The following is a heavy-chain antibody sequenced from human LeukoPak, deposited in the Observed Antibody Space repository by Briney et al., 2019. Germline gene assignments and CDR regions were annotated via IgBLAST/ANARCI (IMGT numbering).Heavy chain of an antibody. Sequence: ASVKVSCKASGYTFTGYYMHWVRQAPGQGLEWMGWINPNSGGTNYAQKFQGRVTMTRDTSISTAYMELSSLRSEDTAVYFCARGRHYYDASDYYYEGDAFDIWGQGTMVTVSS. CDR1: GYTFTGYY. CDR2: INPNSGGT. V-gene: IGHV1-2*02. D-gene: IGHD3-22*01. CDR3: ARGRHYYDASDYYYEGDAFDI. J-gene: IGHJ3*02.